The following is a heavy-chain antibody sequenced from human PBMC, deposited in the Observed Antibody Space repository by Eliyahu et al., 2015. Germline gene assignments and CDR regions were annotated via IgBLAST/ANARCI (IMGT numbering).Heavy chain of an antibody. CDR2: ISLYNGNT. D-gene: IGHD4-17*01. J-gene: IGHJ4*02. CDR3: ARESKLSDYGDYGKTYFDL. Sequence: QVQLVQSGAEVKKPGASVKVSCKASGYTFSNNDISWVRQAPGQGLEWMGWISLYNGNTKYTPDLQGRITMTTDTSTNTAYMELRSLTSDDTAVYYCARESKLSDYGDYGKTYFDLWGQGTLVTVSS. CDR1: GYTFSNND. V-gene: IGHV1-18*01.